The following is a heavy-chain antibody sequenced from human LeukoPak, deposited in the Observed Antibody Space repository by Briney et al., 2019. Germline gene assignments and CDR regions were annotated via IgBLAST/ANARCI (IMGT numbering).Heavy chain of an antibody. V-gene: IGHV3-23*01. Sequence: GGSLRLSCAVSGITLSNYGMSWVRQAPGKGLEWVAGMSDSGGRTNYADSVKGRFTISRDNPKNTLYLQMNSLRAEDTAVYFCAKRGVVIRVILVGFHKEAYYFDSWGQGALVTVSS. CDR1: GITLSNYG. CDR2: MSDSGGRT. CDR3: AKRGVVIRVILVGFHKEAYYFDS. D-gene: IGHD3-22*01. J-gene: IGHJ4*02.